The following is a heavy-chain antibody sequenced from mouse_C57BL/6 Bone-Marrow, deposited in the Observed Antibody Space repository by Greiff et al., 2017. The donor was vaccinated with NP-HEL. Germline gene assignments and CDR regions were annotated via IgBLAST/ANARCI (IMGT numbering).Heavy chain of an antibody. J-gene: IGHJ2*01. V-gene: IGHV5-6*01. CDR1: GFTFSSYG. Sequence: EVKVVESGGDLVKPGGSLKLSCAASGFTFSSYGMSWVRQTPDKRLEWVATISSGGSYTYYPDSVKGRFTISRDNAKNTLYLQMSSLKSEDTAMYYCASAYYSNYGYFDYWGQGTTLTVSS. CDR3: ASAYYSNYGYFDY. CDR2: ISSGGSYT. D-gene: IGHD2-5*01.